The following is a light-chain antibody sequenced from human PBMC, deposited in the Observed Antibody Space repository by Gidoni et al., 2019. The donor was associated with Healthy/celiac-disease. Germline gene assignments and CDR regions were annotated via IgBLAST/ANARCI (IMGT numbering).Light chain of an antibody. V-gene: IGLV3-21*02. CDR3: QVWDSSSDHRV. CDR2: DDS. Sequence: YVLTQPHPVSVAPGQTARITCGGNNIGSKSVHWYQQKPGKAPVLVVYDDSDRPSGIPERFSGSNSGNTATLTSSRVEAGDEADYYCQVWDSSSDHRVFGGGTKLTVL. J-gene: IGLJ3*02. CDR1: NIGSKS.